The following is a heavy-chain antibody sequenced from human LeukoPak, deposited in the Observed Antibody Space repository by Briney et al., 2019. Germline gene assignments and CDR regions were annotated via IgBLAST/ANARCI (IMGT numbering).Heavy chain of an antibody. CDR2: IIPIFGTA. D-gene: IGHD6-13*01. CDR1: GGTFSSYA. J-gene: IGHJ5*02. CDR3: ARDLRGVAAAGPNWFDP. V-gene: IGHV1-69*05. Sequence: ASVKVSCKASGGTFSSYAISWVRQAPGQGLEWMGGIIPIFGTANYAQKFQGRVTITTDESTSTAYMELSRLRSDDTAVYYCARDLRGVAAAGPNWFDPWGQGTLVIVSS.